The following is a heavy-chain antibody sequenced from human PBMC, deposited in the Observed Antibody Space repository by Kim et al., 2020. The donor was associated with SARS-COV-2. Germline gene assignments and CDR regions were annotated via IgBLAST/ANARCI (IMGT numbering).Heavy chain of an antibody. J-gene: IGHJ5*02. CDR3: ARHFYLVVAATLNWFDP. D-gene: IGHD2-15*01. Sequence: LKSRVTISVDTSKNQFSLRLSSVTAADTAVYYCARHFYLVVAATLNWFDPWGQGTLVTVSS. V-gene: IGHV4-39*01.